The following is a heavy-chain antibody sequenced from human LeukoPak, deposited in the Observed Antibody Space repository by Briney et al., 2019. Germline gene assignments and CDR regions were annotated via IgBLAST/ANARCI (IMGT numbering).Heavy chain of an antibody. Sequence: SETLSLTCTVSGGSISSSSYYWGWIRQPPGKGLEWIGSICYSGSTYYNPSLKSRVTISVDTSKNQFSLKLSSVTAADTAVYYCARHPPSLGYFDYWGQGTLVTVSS. J-gene: IGHJ4*02. CDR1: GGSISSSSYY. CDR3: ARHPPSLGYFDY. CDR2: ICYSGST. V-gene: IGHV4-39*01.